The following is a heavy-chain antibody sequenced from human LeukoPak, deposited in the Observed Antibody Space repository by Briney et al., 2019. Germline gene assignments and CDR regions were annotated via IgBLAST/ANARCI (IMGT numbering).Heavy chain of an antibody. Sequence: SLRLSCRTSGFTFGYYAMSWVRQAPGKGLEWIGFIRSRGYGGASEYAASVKGRFTIARDDSRSRAYLQMNSLNADAADMSYCSSTMVTSYFYYYYMDVWGKGTTVTVSS. J-gene: IGHJ6*03. D-gene: IGHD2-21*02. CDR2: IRSRGYGGAS. CDR3: SSTMVTSYFYYYYMDV. V-gene: IGHV3-49*04. CDR1: GFTFGYYA.